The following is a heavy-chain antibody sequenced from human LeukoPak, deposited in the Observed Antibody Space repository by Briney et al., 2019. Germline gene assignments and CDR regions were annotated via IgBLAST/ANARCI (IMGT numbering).Heavy chain of an antibody. D-gene: IGHD6-13*01. CDR3: ARSTSMAAAGPFDY. CDR2: ISAYNGNT. J-gene: IGHJ4*02. Sequence: ASVKVSCKASGGSFSSYAISWVRQAPGQGLEWMGWISAYNGNTNYAQKLQGRVTMTTDTSTSTAYMELRSLRSDDTAVYYCARSTSMAAAGPFDYWGQGTLVTVSS. CDR1: GGSFSSYA. V-gene: IGHV1-18*01.